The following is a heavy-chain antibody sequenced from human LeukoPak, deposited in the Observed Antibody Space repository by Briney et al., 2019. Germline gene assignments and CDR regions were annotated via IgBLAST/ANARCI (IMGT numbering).Heavy chain of an antibody. CDR2: ISAYNGKT. CDR1: GYTXTSYG. V-gene: IGHV1-18*01. CDR3: ARDHIAVAGNAAFDI. D-gene: IGHD6-19*01. Sequence: GASLKVSCKASGYTXTSYGISWVRRAPGQGLEWMGWISAYNGKTNYAQKLQGRVTMTTDTSTSTAYMELRSLRSDDTAVYYCARDHIAVAGNAAFDIWGQGTMVTVSS. J-gene: IGHJ3*02.